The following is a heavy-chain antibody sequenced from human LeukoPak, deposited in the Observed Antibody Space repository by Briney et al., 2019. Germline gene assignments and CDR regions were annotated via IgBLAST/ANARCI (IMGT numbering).Heavy chain of an antibody. CDR3: ARLPYCGGDCYLTIDY. V-gene: IGHV3-48*01. Sequence: PGGSLRLSCAASGFTFSSYSMNWVRQAPGKGREWVSYISGSSGTIYYADSVKGRFTISRDNAKNSLYLQMNSLRAEDTAVYYCARLPYCGGDCYLTIDYWGQGTLVTVSS. CDR2: ISGSSGTI. J-gene: IGHJ4*02. D-gene: IGHD2-21*02. CDR1: GFTFSSYS.